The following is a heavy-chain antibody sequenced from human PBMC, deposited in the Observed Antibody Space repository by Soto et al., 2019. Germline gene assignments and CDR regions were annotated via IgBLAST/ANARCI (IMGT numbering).Heavy chain of an antibody. J-gene: IGHJ6*02. CDR1: GFTFSSYG. Sequence: GSLRLSCAASGFTFSSYGMHWVRQAPGKGLEWVAVIWYDGSNKYYADSVKGRFTISRDNSKNTLYLQMNSLRAEDTAVYYCARDLTIFGVVIGAGYYYGMDVWGQGTTVTVSS. CDR2: IWYDGSNK. D-gene: IGHD3-3*01. V-gene: IGHV3-33*01. CDR3: ARDLTIFGVVIGAGYYYGMDV.